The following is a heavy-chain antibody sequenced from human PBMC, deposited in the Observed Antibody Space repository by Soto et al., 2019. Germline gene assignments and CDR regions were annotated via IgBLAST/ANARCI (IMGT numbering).Heavy chain of an antibody. V-gene: IGHV1-18*01. CDR1: GYTFTSYG. J-gene: IGHJ4*02. CDR3: ARGRYGDY. D-gene: IGHD1-1*01. Sequence: QVHLVQSRDEVKKPGASVKVSCKASGYTFTSYGITWVRQAPGQGLEWMGWISAHNGNTDYAQKLQGRVIVTRDTSTSTAYMELRSLRSDDTAVYYCARGRYGDYWGQGALVTVSS. CDR2: ISAHNGNT.